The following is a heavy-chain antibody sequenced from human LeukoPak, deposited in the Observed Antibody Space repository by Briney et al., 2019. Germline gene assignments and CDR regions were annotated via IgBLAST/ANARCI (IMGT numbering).Heavy chain of an antibody. J-gene: IGHJ6*02. V-gene: IGHV1-69*13. CDR3: ARAPYDILTGFHGSDYYYYGMDV. Sequence: SVKVSCKASGGTFISYAISWVRQAPGQGLEWMGGIIPIFGTANYAQKFHGRVTITADESTSTAYMELSSLRSEDTAVYYCARAPYDILTGFHGSDYYYYGMDVWGQGTTVTVSS. CDR2: IIPIFGTA. CDR1: GGTFISYA. D-gene: IGHD3-9*01.